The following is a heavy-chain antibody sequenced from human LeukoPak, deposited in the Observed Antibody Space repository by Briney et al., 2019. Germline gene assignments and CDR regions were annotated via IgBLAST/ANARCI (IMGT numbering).Heavy chain of an antibody. CDR1: GVSISSYY. J-gene: IGHJ4*02. CDR3: ARLISKGYYFDY. Sequence: MPSETLSLTCTVSGVSISSYYWSWIRQPPGKGLEWIGYIYYSGSTNYNPSLKSRVTISVDTSKNQFSLKLSSVTAADTAVYYCARLISKGYYFDYWGQGTLVTVSS. D-gene: IGHD2-15*01. V-gene: IGHV4-59*08. CDR2: IYYSGST.